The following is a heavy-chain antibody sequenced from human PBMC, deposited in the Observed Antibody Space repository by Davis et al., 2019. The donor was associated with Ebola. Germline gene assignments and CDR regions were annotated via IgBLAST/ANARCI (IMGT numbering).Heavy chain of an antibody. CDR2: IYYSGST. Sequence: SETLSLTCTVSGGSISSSSYYWGWIRQPPGKGLEWIGSIYYSGSTYYNPSLKSRVTISVDTSKNQFSLKLSSVTAADTAVYYCARHESDYYGSGSYHYWGQGTLVTVSS. D-gene: IGHD3-10*01. CDR1: GGSISSSSYY. V-gene: IGHV4-39*01. CDR3: ARHESDYYGSGSYHY. J-gene: IGHJ4*02.